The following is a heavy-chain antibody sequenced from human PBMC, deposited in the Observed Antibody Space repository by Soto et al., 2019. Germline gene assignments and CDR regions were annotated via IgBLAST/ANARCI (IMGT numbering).Heavy chain of an antibody. CDR3: ARGYRQSGYSSSWVFDY. V-gene: IGHV4-31*03. J-gene: IGHJ4*02. Sequence: QVQLRESRPGLVKPSQTMSLTCTVSGGSINSGGYYWNWIRQHPGKRLEWIGYMYSSGTTYYNPFLRSRVIISADTSENHFPLTLRAVTAADTAVYFCARGYRQSGYSSSWVFDYWGQGTLVNVSS. CDR2: MYSSGTT. D-gene: IGHD6-13*01. CDR1: GGSINSGGYY.